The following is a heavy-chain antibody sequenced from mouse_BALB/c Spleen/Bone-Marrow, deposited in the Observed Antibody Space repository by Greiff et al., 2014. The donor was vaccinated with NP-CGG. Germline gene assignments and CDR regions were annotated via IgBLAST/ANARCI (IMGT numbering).Heavy chain of an antibody. Sequence: VQLQQSGAELVMPGASVKMSCKASGYTFTDYWMHWVKQRPGQGLEWIGAIDTSDSYTSYNQKFKGKGTLTVDESSSTAYMQLSSLTSEDSAVYYCARSDYRYDPFAYWGQGTLVTVSA. D-gene: IGHD2-14*01. J-gene: IGHJ3*01. CDR1: GYTFTDYW. V-gene: IGHV1-69*01. CDR3: ARSDYRYDPFAY. CDR2: IDTSDSYT.